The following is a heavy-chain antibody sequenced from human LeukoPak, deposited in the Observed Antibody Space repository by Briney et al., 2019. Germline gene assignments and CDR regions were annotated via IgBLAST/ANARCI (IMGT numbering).Heavy chain of an antibody. CDR1: GFTFSSYG. J-gene: IGHJ4*02. CDR3: AKGGGAATMVRGVIIGDYFDY. CDR2: ICYDGSNK. Sequence: GGSLRLSCAASGFTFSSYGMHWVRQAPGKGLEWVAVICYDGSNKYYADSVKGRFTISRDNSKNTLYLQMNSLRAEDTAVYYCAKGGGAATMVRGVIIGDYFDYWGQGTLVTVSS. V-gene: IGHV3-33*06. D-gene: IGHD3-10*01.